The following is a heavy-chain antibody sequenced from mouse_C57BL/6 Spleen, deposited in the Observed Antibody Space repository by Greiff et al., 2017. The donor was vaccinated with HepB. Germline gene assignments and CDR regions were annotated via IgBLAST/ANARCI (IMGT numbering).Heavy chain of an antibody. Sequence: VQLQQSGAELARPGASVKMSCKASCYTFTSYTMHWVKQRPGQGLEWIGYINPSSGYTKYNQKFKDKATLTADKSSSTAYIQLSSLTSEDSAVYYCARSGRDDFDDYFDYWGQGTTLTVSS. CDR3: ARSGRDDFDDYFDY. CDR2: INPSSGYT. V-gene: IGHV1-4*01. J-gene: IGHJ2*01. CDR1: CYTFTSYT. D-gene: IGHD2-13*01.